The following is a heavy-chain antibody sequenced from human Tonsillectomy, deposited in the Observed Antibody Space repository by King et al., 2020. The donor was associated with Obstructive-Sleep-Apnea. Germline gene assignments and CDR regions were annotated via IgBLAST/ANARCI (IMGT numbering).Heavy chain of an antibody. D-gene: IGHD6-13*01. V-gene: IGHV3-23*04. Sequence: VQLVESGGGWVQPGGSLRLSCAASGFTFSSYAMSWVRQAPGKRLEWVSYISARGDNTYYADSVKGRFTISRDNSKNTLFLQMNSLRAEDTAVYYCAKGAWYSSRLGSLYFDYWGQGTLVTVSS. CDR3: AKGAWYSSRLGSLYFDY. CDR1: GFTFSSYA. CDR2: ISARGDNT. J-gene: IGHJ4*02.